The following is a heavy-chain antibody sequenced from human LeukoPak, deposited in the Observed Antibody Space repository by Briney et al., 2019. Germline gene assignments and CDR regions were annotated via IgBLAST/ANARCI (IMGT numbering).Heavy chain of an antibody. V-gene: IGHV3-23*01. D-gene: IGHD3-10*01. CDR2: ISGSGGST. Sequence: KPGGSLRLSCAASGFTFSSYAMSWVRQAPGKGLVWVSAISGSGGSTYYADSVKGRFTISRDNSKNTLYLQMNSLRAEDTAVYYCAKGRGSYYPLAFDYWGQGTLVTVSS. CDR1: GFTFSSYA. CDR3: AKGRGSYYPLAFDY. J-gene: IGHJ4*02.